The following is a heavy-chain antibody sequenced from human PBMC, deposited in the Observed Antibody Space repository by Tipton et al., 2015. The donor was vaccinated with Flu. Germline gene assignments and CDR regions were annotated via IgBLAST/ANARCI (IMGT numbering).Heavy chain of an antibody. D-gene: IGHD5-24*01. CDR2: IKEDGSQK. CDR3: ASAGWGGYNSRAS. CDR1: EFTFSSYW. V-gene: IGHV3-7*01. J-gene: IGHJ4*02. Sequence: GSLRLSCAASEFTFSSYWMSWVRQAPGKGLEWVANIKEDGSQKYYVDSVRGRFTISRDNAKSLVYLQMDSLRVEDTAMYYCASAGWGGYNSRASWGQGILVTVSS.